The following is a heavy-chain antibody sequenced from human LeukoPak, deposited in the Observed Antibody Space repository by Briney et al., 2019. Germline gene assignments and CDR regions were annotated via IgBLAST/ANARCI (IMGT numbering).Heavy chain of an antibody. CDR2: ISAYNGNT. CDR1: GYTFTSYG. V-gene: IGHV1-18*01. J-gene: IGHJ4*02. D-gene: IGHD6-13*01. Sequence: ASVKVSCKASGYTFTSYGISWVRQAPGQGLEWMGWISAYNGNTNYAQKLQGRVTMTTDTSTSTAYMELRSLRSDDTAVYYCARDTPGIAAAESDYWGQGTLVTVSS. CDR3: ARDTPGIAAAESDY.